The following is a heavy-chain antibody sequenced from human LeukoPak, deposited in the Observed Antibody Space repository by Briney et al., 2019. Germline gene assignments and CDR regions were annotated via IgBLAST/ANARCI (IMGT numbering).Heavy chain of an antibody. CDR3: AKDPREGYSLTLPYYFDY. Sequence: PGGSLRLSCAASGFTFTSYAMSWVRQAPGKGLEWVSSLSASGDGTFYADSVKGRFTISRNDSMNTLYLQMNSPRTQDTAVYYCAKDPREGYSLTLPYYFDYWGQGTLVTVSS. V-gene: IGHV3-23*01. CDR1: GFTFTSYA. J-gene: IGHJ4*02. CDR2: LSASGDGT. D-gene: IGHD5-24*01.